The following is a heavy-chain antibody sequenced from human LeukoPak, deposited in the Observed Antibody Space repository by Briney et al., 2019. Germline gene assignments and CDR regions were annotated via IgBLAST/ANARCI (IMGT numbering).Heavy chain of an antibody. CDR3: ARQSLGCSGGSCHNWFDP. V-gene: IGHV4-38-2*01. Sequence: SETLSLMCAVSGYSISSAYYWGWIRQPPGKGLEWIGSIYHSGSTYYNPSLKSRVTISVDTSKNQFSLKLSSVTAADTAVYYCARQSLGCSGGSCHNWFDPWGQGTLVTVSS. CDR2: IYHSGST. CDR1: GYSISSAYY. J-gene: IGHJ5*02. D-gene: IGHD2-15*01.